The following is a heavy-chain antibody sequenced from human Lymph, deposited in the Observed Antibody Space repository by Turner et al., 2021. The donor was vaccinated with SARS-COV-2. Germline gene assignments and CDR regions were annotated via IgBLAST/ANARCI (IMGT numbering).Heavy chain of an antibody. V-gene: IGHV1-2*02. CDR3: ARDVERYNDFWSGYSGGYGLDV. Sequence: QVQLVQSGVEVKKPGASVKVSCKASGYTFTGPYMHWVRQAPGQGLEWMGWINPNSGGTNYAQKFQGRVTMTRDTSISTAYMELSRLRSDDTAVYYCARDVERYNDFWSGYSGGYGLDVWGQGTTVTVSS. CDR2: INPNSGGT. CDR1: GYTFTGPY. D-gene: IGHD3-3*01. J-gene: IGHJ6*02.